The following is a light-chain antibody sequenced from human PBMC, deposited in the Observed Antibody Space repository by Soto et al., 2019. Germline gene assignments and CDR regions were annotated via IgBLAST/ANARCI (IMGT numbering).Light chain of an antibody. J-gene: IGKJ1*01. CDR1: QDIRSD. V-gene: IGKV1-17*01. CDR2: HAS. Sequence: DIQMTQSPSSLSASVGDRVTITCRASQDIRSDLAWYQQKPGKAPRRLVFHASSLQTGVPSRFSGDGYATDFTLTISSMQPEDFATYYCLQHNSSPWTFGQGTKVEIK. CDR3: LQHNSSPWT.